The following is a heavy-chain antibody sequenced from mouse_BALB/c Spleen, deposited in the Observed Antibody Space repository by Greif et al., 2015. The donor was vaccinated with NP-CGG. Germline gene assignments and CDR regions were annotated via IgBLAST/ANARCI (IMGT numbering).Heavy chain of an antibody. CDR2: IRLKSNNYAT. CDR1: GVTFSNHW. Sequence: EVQLVESGGGLVQPGGSMKLSCVASGVTFSNHWMNWVRQSPEKGLEWVAEIRLKSNNYATHYAESVTGGFTISRDDSKSSVYLQMNNLRAEDTGIYYGTPYGYDGGYWGQGTSVAVSS. D-gene: IGHD2-2*01. CDR3: TPYGYDGGY. V-gene: IGHV6-6*02. J-gene: IGHJ4*01.